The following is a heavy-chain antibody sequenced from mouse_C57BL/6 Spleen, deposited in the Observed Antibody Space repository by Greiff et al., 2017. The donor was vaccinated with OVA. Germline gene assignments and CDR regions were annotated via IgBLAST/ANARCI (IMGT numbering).Heavy chain of an antibody. CDR3: AKWTTGGYFDY. CDR2: IDPSDSET. CDR1: GYTFTSYW. D-gene: IGHD1-1*01. V-gene: IGHV1-52*01. J-gene: IGHJ2*01. Sequence: VQLQESGAELVRPGSSVKLSCKASGYTFTSYWMHWVKQRPIQGLEWIGNIDPSDSETHYNQKFKDKATLTVDKSSSTAYMQLSSLTSEDSAVYYCAKWTTGGYFDYWGQGTTLTVSS.